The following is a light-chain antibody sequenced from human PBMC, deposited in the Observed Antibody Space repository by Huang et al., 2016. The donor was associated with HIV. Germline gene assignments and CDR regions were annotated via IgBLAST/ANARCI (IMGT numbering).Light chain of an antibody. Sequence: ETVLTQSPGTLSASLGGRVTLTCRVSQNVHGNLAWYQQTPGQPPRLLMYGSSTRAAGVSGRFSASGSETHFTLTITSLQSEDFGIYYCQQYDSWPPRHTFGQGTRLE. CDR1: QNVHGN. J-gene: IGKJ2*01. CDR3: QQYDSWPPRHT. CDR2: GSS. V-gene: IGKV3-15*01.